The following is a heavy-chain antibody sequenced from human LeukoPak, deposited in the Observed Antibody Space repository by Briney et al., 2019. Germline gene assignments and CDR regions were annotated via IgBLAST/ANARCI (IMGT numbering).Heavy chain of an antibody. J-gene: IGHJ6*02. Sequence: PSETLSLTCTVSGGSISSYYWSWIRQPPGKGLEWIGYIYYSGSTNYNPSLKSRVTISVDTSKNQFSLKLSSVTAADTAVYYCARVEGYIHYYGMDVWGQGTTVTVSS. D-gene: IGHD1-1*01. CDR1: GGSISSYY. CDR3: ARVEGYIHYYGMDV. V-gene: IGHV4-59*08. CDR2: IYYSGST.